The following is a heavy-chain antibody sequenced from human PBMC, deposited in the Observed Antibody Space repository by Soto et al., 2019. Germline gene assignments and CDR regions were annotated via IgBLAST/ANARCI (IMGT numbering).Heavy chain of an antibody. CDR2: IYYSGIT. CDR3: ARVILAPVGSWRYDY. J-gene: IGHJ4*02. CDR1: GRSLSSGGYY. Sequence: PSDTLSLTCTFSGRSLSSGGYYWSWIRQNPGKDLECIGYIYYSGITYYNPSLKSRVPISVDTSNNQFSLKLRSVTASDTAVYYCARVILAPVGSWRYDYWGQGTLVTFAS. V-gene: IGHV4-31*02. D-gene: IGHD3-10*01.